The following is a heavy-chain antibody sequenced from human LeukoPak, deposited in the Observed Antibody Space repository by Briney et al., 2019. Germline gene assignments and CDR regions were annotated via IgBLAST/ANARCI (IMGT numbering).Heavy chain of an antibody. CDR3: ARVGTIAASGGYYFDY. CDR2: IYYSGST. D-gene: IGHD6-13*01. Sequence: SETLSLTCTVSGGSISSYYWSWIRQPPGKGLEWIGYIYYSGSTNYNPSLKSRVTISVDTSKNQFSLKLSSVTAADTAVYYCARVGTIAASGGYYFDYWGQGTLVTVSS. V-gene: IGHV4-59*01. J-gene: IGHJ4*02. CDR1: GGSISSYY.